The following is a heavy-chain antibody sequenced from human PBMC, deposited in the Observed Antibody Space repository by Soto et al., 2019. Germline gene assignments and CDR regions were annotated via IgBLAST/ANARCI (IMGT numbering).Heavy chain of an antibody. V-gene: IGHV4-34*01. Sequence: QVQLQQWGAGLLKPSETLSLTCAVYGGSFRGYYWSWIRQPPGKGLEWIGEINHSGSTNYNPSLKSRVPISVDTSKNQFSLKLSSVTAADTAVYDCARNGNVSAFDYWGQGTLVTVSS. CDR1: GGSFRGYY. CDR3: ARNGNVSAFDY. J-gene: IGHJ4*02. CDR2: INHSGST.